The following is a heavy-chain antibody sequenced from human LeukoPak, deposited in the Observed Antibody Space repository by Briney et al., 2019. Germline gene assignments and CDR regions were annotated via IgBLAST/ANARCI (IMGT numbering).Heavy chain of an antibody. Sequence: ASVKVSCKASGYTFTSYYMHWVRQAPGQGLEWMGIINPSGGSTSYAQKFQGRVTMTRDTSTSTVYMELSSLRSEDTAVYYCARGPGPDDYGDYEDYFHYWGQGTLVTVSS. CDR2: INPSGGST. J-gene: IGHJ4*02. CDR3: ARGPGPDDYGDYEDYFHY. D-gene: IGHD4-17*01. V-gene: IGHV1-46*01. CDR1: GYTFTSYY.